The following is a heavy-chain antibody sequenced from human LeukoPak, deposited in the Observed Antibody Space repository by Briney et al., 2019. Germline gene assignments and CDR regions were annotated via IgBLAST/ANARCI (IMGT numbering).Heavy chain of an antibody. CDR1: GFTFSNYV. D-gene: IGHD3-22*01. CDR3: AKRVQYDDSHYCIFDY. J-gene: IGHJ4*02. CDR2: IDANAVGT. V-gene: IGHV3-23*01. Sequence: PRGSLRLSCAASGFTFSNYVMNWVRQAPGKGLEWVSTIDANAVGTYYADSVKGRLTISRDNSKNTLYLQMSSLRAEDTAVYYCAKRVQYDDSHYCIFDYWGQGTLVTVSS.